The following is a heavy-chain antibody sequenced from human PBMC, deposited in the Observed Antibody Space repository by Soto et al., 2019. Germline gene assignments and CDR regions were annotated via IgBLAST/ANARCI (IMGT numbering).Heavy chain of an antibody. CDR3: ARHGGERALRVHF. Sequence: SETLSLTCTVSGGSITKSNFYWGWIRQPPGKGLEWIGTVYYSGNTYQNPSLKGRVSISVDTSKNQFSLNLSSVTATDTALYYCARHGGERALRVHFWGQGTVVTVSS. J-gene: IGHJ4*02. D-gene: IGHD3-16*01. CDR1: GGSITKSNFY. CDR2: VYYSGNT. V-gene: IGHV4-39*01.